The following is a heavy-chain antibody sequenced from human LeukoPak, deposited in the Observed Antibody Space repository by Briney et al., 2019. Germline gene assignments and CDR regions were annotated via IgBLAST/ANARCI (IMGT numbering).Heavy chain of an antibody. CDR3: ASPSTSSPLGFDY. J-gene: IGHJ4*02. V-gene: IGHV3-7*01. CDR2: IHQDGSEK. D-gene: IGHD2-2*01. CDR1: GFTFSNYW. Sequence: GGSLRLSCAASGFTFSNYWMSWVRQAPGKGLEWVANIHQDGSEKYYVDSVKGRFTISRDNSKNTLYLQMNSLRAEDTAVYYCASPSTSSPLGFDYWGQGTLVTVSS.